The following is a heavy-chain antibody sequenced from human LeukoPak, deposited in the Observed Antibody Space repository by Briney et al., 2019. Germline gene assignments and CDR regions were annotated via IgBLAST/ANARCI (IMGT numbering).Heavy chain of an antibody. Sequence: GRSLRLSCAASGFTFSSYAMHWARKAPGKGLEWVAVISYDGSNKYYADSVKGRFTISRDNSKNTLYLQMNSLRAEDTAVYYCVHSYGFSYFDYWGQGTLVTASS. CDR3: VHSYGFSYFDY. J-gene: IGHJ4*02. V-gene: IGHV3-30*04. CDR1: GFTFSSYA. CDR2: ISYDGSNK. D-gene: IGHD5-18*01.